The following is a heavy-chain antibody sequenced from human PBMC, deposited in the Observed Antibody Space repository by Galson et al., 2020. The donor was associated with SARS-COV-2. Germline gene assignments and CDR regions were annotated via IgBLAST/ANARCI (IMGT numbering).Heavy chain of an antibody. D-gene: IGHD2-2*01. CDR2: IYPGDSDT. J-gene: IGHJ4*02. CDR3: ARDTPSRYCSSTSCYEFDY. CDR1: GYSFTSYW. Sequence: GESLKISCKGSGYSFTSYWIGWVRQMPGKGLEWMGIIYPGDSDTRYSPSFQGQVTISADKSINTAYLQWSSLKASDTAMYYCARDTPSRYCSSTSCYEFDYWGQGTLVTVSS. V-gene: IGHV5-51*01.